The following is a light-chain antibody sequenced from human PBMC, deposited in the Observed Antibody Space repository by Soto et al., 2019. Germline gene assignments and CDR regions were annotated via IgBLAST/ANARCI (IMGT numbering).Light chain of an antibody. CDR3: QRENSYYT. Sequence: DIPMTQSPSTLSASVGDRVTITCRASQSISSWLAWCPQKPGKAPKPLIYDASSWESGVRSRLSGSGSGTEFTLASSSLQGDDCGTDDCQRENSYYTFGRGAKRGIK. V-gene: IGKV1-5*01. CDR1: QSISSW. J-gene: IGKJ2*01. CDR2: DAS.